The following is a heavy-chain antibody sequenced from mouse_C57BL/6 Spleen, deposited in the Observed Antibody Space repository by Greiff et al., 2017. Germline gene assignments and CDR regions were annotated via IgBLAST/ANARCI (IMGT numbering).Heavy chain of an antibody. D-gene: IGHD2-4*01. V-gene: IGHV2-6*03. CDR2: IWSDGST. CDR1: GFSLTSYG. CDR3: ASPIYYDYDGYAMDY. Sequence: VQLQQSGPGLVAPSQSLSITCTVSGFSLTSYGVHWVRQPPGKGLEWLVVIWSDGSTTYNSALKSRLSISKDNSKSQVFLKMNSLQTDDTAMYYCASPIYYDYDGYAMDYWGQGTSVTVSS. J-gene: IGHJ4*01.